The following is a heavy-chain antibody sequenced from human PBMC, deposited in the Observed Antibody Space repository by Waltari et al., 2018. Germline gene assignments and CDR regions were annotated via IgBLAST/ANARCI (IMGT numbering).Heavy chain of an antibody. V-gene: IGHV3-48*03. D-gene: IGHD2-2*02. CDR1: GFSLRGYS. J-gene: IGHJ3*02. CDR2: AVVDGTTM. Sequence: EVQLVESGGGLVQPGGSLRLSCAASGFSLRGYSMSWFRQTAGKGLEWLAFAVVDGTTMYYADSVKGRFTISRDIRENSVYLQMNSLRVEDTGLFYCARTWRENTFDIWGQGTMVTVSS. CDR3: ARTWRENTFDI.